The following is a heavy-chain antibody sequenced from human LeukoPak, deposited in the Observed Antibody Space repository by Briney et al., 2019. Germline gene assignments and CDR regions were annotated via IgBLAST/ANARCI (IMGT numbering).Heavy chain of an antibody. D-gene: IGHD1-26*01. V-gene: IGHV3-21*01. CDR3: ARAREGRWELLGAFDI. Sequence: GGSLRLSCAASGFTFNRYNMNWVRQAPGEGLEWVSSISSSAISIYYADSVKGRFTVSRDNAGNSLYLQMNSLRAEDTAVYYCARAREGRWELLGAFDIWGQGTMVTVSS. CDR2: ISSSAISI. CDR1: GFTFNRYN. J-gene: IGHJ3*02.